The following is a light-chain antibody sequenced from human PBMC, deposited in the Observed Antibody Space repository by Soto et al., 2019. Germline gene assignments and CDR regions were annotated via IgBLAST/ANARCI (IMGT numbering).Light chain of an antibody. Sequence: QSALAQPASVSGSPGQSITISCTVTSSDVGGYNSVSWYQKNPGKAPKLIIYEVSNRPSGVSNRFSGSKSGNTASLTISGLQAEDEADYYCSSYTGNSPHVFGTGTKVTLL. CDR2: EVS. V-gene: IGLV2-14*01. CDR1: SSDVGGYNS. J-gene: IGLJ1*01. CDR3: SSYTGNSPHV.